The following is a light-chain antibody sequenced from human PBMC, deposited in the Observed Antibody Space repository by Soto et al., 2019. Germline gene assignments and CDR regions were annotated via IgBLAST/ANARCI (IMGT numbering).Light chain of an antibody. Sequence: QSVLTQPPSVSGAPGQRVTMSCTGSGSNIGAGYDVHWYQQLPGRAPKLLIYGDINRPSGVPDRFSGSKSGTSASLAITGLQAEDEADYYCQYYDSSLSVVFGGGTKLTVL. J-gene: IGLJ2*01. V-gene: IGLV1-40*01. CDR1: GSNIGAGYD. CDR2: GDI. CDR3: QYYDSSLSVV.